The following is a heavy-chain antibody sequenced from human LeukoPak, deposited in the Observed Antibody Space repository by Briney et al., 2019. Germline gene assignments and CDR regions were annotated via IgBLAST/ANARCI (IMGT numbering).Heavy chain of an antibody. CDR3: AKGLESYYDILTGYYDVVGGYYYGMDV. CDR1: GFTFSSYA. V-gene: IGHV3-23*01. CDR2: ISGSGGST. Sequence: HAGGSLRLSCAASGFTFSSYAMSWVRQAPGKGLEWVSAISGSGGSTYYADSVKGRFTISRDNSKNTLYLQMNSLRAEDTAVYYCAKGLESYYDILTGYYDVVGGYYYGMDVWGQGTTVTVSS. J-gene: IGHJ6*02. D-gene: IGHD3-9*01.